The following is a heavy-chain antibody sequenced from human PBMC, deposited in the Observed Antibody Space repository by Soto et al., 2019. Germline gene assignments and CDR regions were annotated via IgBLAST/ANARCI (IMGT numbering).Heavy chain of an antibody. CDR1: GFTFSSYA. CDR2: ISGSGDST. J-gene: IGHJ2*01. Sequence: EVQLLESGGGLVQPGGSLRLSCAASGFTFSSYAMSWVRQAPGKGLEWVSAISGSGDSTYYADSVKGRFTISRDNSKNTQYLQMNSLRTEDTAVYYCAKRTVGWYFDLWGRGTLVTVSS. CDR3: AKRTVGWYFDL. V-gene: IGHV3-23*01. D-gene: IGHD4-17*01.